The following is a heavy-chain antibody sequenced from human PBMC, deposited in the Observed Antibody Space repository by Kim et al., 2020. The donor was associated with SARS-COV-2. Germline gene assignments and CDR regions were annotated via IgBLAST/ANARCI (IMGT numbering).Heavy chain of an antibody. J-gene: IGHJ4*02. V-gene: IGHV4-59*01. CDR1: GGSISSYY. Sequence: SETLSLTCTVSGGSISSYYWSWIRQPPGKGLEWIGYIYYSGSTNYNPSLKSRVTISVDTSKNQFSLKLSSVTAADTAVYYCARGVDYWGQGTLVTVSS. D-gene: IGHD6-6*01. CDR3: ARGVDY. CDR2: IYYSGST.